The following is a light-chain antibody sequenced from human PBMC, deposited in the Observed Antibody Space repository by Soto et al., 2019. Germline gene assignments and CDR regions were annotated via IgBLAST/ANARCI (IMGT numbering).Light chain of an antibody. CDR2: GAS. V-gene: IGKV1-39*01. CDR1: QSIGTF. J-gene: IGKJ1*01. CDR3: QQSYSPPWT. Sequence: IQMTQSPSPLSASVGDRVTITCRASQSIGTFLNWYHQKPGKAPKLLIFGASSLYSGVPSRFSGSGSGTHFTLTITSLQPEDFATYYCQQSYSPPWTFGQGTKVDIK.